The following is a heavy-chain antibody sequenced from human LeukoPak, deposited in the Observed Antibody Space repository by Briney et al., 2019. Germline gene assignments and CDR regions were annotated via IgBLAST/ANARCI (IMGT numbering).Heavy chain of an antibody. J-gene: IGHJ5*02. V-gene: IGHV4-61*08. CDR2: IYYSGST. CDR1: GGSISSGGYY. CDR3: ARDRGDGP. Sequence: SETLSLTCTVSGGSISSGGYYWSWIRQHPGKGLEWIGYIYYSGSTKYNPSLNSRVTISVDTSKNRFFLNLTSVTAADTAVYYCARDRGDGPWGQGTLVTVSS.